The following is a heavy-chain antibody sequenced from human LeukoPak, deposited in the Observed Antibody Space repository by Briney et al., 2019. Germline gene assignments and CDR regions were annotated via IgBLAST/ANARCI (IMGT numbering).Heavy chain of an antibody. V-gene: IGHV3-11*01. CDR2: ISSSGSTI. Sequence: GGSLRLSCAASGFTFSDYYMSWIRQAPGKGLEWVSYISSSGSTIYYADSVKGRFTISRDNAKNSLYLQMNSPRAEDTAVYYCARDHGYCSGGSCYAYYYMDVWGKGTTVTISS. CDR1: GFTFSDYY. CDR3: ARDHGYCSGGSCYAYYYMDV. J-gene: IGHJ6*03. D-gene: IGHD2-15*01.